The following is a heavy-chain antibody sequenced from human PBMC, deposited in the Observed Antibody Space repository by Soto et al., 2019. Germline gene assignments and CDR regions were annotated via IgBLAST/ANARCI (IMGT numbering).Heavy chain of an antibody. CDR1: GGYIIGLG. V-gene: IGHV4-59*11. CDR3: ARASWGGSGGSCLPRFDY. Sequence: LVMLSLSRSVFGGYIIGLGGRWIRQQPGKGLEWIGYIYYSGSTNYNPSLKSRVTISVDTSKNQFSLKLSSVTAADTAVYYCARASWGGSGGSCLPRFDYRGHRTLVTVSS. CDR2: IYYSGST. J-gene: IGHJ4*01. D-gene: IGHD2-15*01.